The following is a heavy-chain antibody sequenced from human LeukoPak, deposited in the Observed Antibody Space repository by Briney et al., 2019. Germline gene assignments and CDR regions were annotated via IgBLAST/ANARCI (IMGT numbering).Heavy chain of an antibody. J-gene: IGHJ4*02. Sequence: KSSETLSLTCTVSGGSVSTYYWSWIRQPPGKGLEWIGYIYYSGSTYYNPSLKSRVTISVDTSRNQFSLKLSSVTAADTAVYYCARDAQYSGFDYWGQGTLVTVSS. CDR2: IYYSGST. D-gene: IGHD5-12*01. CDR1: GGSVSTYY. CDR3: ARDAQYSGFDY. V-gene: IGHV4-30-4*01.